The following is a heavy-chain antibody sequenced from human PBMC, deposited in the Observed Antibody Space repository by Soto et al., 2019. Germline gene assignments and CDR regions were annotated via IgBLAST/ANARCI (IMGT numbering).Heavy chain of an antibody. J-gene: IGHJ3*02. Sequence: VKVSCKASGGTFSSYAISWVRQAPGQGLEWMGGIIPIFGTANYAQKFQGRVTITADKSTSTAYMELSSLKYEDTAVYYCARIVVVAGTRAFDIWGQGTMVTVSS. CDR1: GGTFSSYA. D-gene: IGHD6-19*01. V-gene: IGHV1-69*06. CDR3: ARIVVVAGTRAFDI. CDR2: IIPIFGTA.